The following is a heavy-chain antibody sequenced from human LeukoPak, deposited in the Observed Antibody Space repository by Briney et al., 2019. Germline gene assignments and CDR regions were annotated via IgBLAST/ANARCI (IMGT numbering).Heavy chain of an antibody. V-gene: IGHV1-18*01. CDR2: ISAYQGNT. CDR1: GYTFTNYG. D-gene: IGHD6-19*01. J-gene: IGHJ6*03. Sequence: ASVKVSCKASGYTFTNYGISWVRQAPGQGLEWMGWISAYQGNTNYAQKLQGRVTMTTDTSTRTAYMELRSLRSDDTAVYYCARVEQLQDHYYYYMDVWGKGTTVTVSS. CDR3: ARVEQLQDHYYYYMDV.